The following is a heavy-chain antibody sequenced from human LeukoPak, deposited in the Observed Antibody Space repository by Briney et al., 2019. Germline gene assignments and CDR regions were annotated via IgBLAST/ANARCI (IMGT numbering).Heavy chain of an antibody. D-gene: IGHD5-24*01. CDR1: GESFSDYY. Sequence: PSETLSLTCAVNGESFSDYYWSWTRQPPGKGLEWIGEINHSGSTNYNPSLKSRVTISVDTSKNQFSLKLISVTAADTAVYYCARGDQMGPDDYLDYWGQGTLVTVSS. V-gene: IGHV4-34*01. CDR2: INHSGST. CDR3: ARGDQMGPDDYLDY. J-gene: IGHJ4*02.